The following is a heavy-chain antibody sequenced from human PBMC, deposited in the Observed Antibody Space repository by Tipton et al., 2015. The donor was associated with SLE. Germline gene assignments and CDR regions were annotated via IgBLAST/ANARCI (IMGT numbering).Heavy chain of an antibody. Sequence: TLSLTCTVSGGSFSNSSYYWSWIRQPPGEALEWIGYIYYSGSTYYIPSLESRITLSVDTSKNQFSLKMSSVTAADTAVYYCARLNDATAIASFDYWGQGNLVTVSS. CDR2: IYYSGST. CDR1: GGSFSNSSYY. CDR3: ARLNDATAIASFDY. V-gene: IGHV4-31*03. D-gene: IGHD2-21*02. J-gene: IGHJ4*02.